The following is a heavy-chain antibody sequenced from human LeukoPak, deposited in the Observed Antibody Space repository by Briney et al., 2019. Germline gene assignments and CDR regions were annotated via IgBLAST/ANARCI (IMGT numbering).Heavy chain of an antibody. Sequence: GESLRLSCAASGFTFSSYAMHWVRQAPGKGLEGVAGISYDGSNKYHADSVKGRFTISRDNSKNTLYLQMNSLRVEDTAVYYCARPMTMSKDAFDIWGQGTMVTVSS. CDR3: ARPMTMSKDAFDI. V-gene: IGHV3-30-3*01. CDR1: GFTFSSYA. D-gene: IGHD4/OR15-4a*01. CDR2: ISYDGSNK. J-gene: IGHJ3*02.